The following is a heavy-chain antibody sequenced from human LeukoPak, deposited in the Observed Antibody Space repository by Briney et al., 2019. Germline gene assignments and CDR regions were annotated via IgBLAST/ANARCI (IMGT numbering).Heavy chain of an antibody. CDR3: AKVLRGTGNWFDP. CDR1: GGSFSGYY. V-gene: IGHV4-34*01. J-gene: IGHJ5*02. Sequence: PSETLSLTCAVDGGSFSGYYWSWIRQPPGKGLEWIGEINHSGSTNYNPSLKSRVTISVDTSKNQFSLKLSSVTAADTAVYYCAKVLRGTGNWFDPWGQGTLVTVSS. CDR2: INHSGST. D-gene: IGHD3-16*01.